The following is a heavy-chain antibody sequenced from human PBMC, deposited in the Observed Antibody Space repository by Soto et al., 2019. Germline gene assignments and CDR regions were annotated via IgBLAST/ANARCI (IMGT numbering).Heavy chain of an antibody. CDR3: ARGKRGELRFLEWLPGGYYYYYGMDV. V-gene: IGHV1-8*01. D-gene: IGHD3-3*01. CDR1: GYTFTSYD. J-gene: IGHJ6*02. Sequence: GASVKVSCKASGYTFTSYDINWVRQATGQGLEWMGWMNPNSGNTGYAQKFQGRVTMTRNTSISTAYMELSSLRSEDTAVYYCARGKRGELRFLEWLPGGYYYYYGMDVWGQGTTVTVSS. CDR2: MNPNSGNT.